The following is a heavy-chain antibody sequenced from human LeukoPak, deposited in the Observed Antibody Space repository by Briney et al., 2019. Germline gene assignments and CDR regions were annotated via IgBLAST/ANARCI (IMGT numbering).Heavy chain of an antibody. D-gene: IGHD3-10*01. Sequence: GGSLRLSCAASGFTFSSYAMTWVRQAPGKGLEWVTSISGSDGSTYYADSVKGRFTISRDNSKNTLYLQMNSLRAEDTAVYYCAYMRGLYYGIDYWGQGTLVTVSS. CDR3: AYMRGLYYGIDY. CDR2: ISGSDGST. V-gene: IGHV3-23*01. J-gene: IGHJ4*02. CDR1: GFTFSSYA.